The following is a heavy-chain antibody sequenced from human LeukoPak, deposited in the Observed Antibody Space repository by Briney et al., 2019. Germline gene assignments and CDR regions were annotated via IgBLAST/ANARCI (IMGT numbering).Heavy chain of an antibody. CDR3: ASLYYDYVRGDY. J-gene: IGHJ4*02. D-gene: IGHD3-16*01. V-gene: IGHV4-31*03. Sequence: SQTLSLTCTVSGGSISSGGYYWRWIRQHPGKGLEWIGYIYYSGSTYYNPSLKSRVTISVDTSKNQFSLKLSSVTAADTAVYYCASLYYDYVRGDYWGQGTLVTVSS. CDR1: GGSISSGGYY. CDR2: IYYSGST.